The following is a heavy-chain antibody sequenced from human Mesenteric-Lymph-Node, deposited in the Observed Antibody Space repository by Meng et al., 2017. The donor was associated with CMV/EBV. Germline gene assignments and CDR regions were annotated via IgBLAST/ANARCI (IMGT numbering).Heavy chain of an antibody. J-gene: IGHJ4*02. CDR2: ISGSGGST. CDR3: AGGSYGMRTFDY. D-gene: IGHD1-26*01. Sequence: GESLKISCAASGFTFSSYAMSWVRQAPGKGLEWVSAISGSGGSTYYADSVKGRFTISRDNAKNSLYLQMNSLRAEDTAVYYCAGGSYGMRTFDYWGQGTLVTVSS. CDR1: GFTFSSYA. V-gene: IGHV3-23*01.